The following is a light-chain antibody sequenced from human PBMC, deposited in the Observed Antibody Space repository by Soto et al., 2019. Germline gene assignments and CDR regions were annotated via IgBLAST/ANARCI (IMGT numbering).Light chain of an antibody. J-gene: IGKJ3*01. CDR2: GAS. CDR3: QQSHSREPST. V-gene: IGKV1-39*01. Sequence: DIQMTQSPSSLSASVGDRVTITCRASHNINNYLYWFQQKPGKAPNLLIYGASSLESGVPSRFSGSGSGTDFTLTISNLQPEDFATYYCQQSHSREPSTFGPGTKVAVK. CDR1: HNINNY.